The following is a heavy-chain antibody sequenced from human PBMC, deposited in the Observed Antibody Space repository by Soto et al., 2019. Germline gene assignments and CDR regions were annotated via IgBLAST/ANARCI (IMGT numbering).Heavy chain of an antibody. D-gene: IGHD6-19*01. CDR1: GGSISSYY. J-gene: IGHJ4*02. CDR2: IYYSGST. V-gene: IGHV4-59*01. Sequence: SETLSLTCTVSGGSISSYYWSWIRQPPGKGLGWIGYIYYSGSTNYNPSLKSRVTISVDTSKNQFSLKLSSVTAADTAVYYCARDPYSSGWYDYWGQGTLVTVSS. CDR3: ARDPYSSGWYDY.